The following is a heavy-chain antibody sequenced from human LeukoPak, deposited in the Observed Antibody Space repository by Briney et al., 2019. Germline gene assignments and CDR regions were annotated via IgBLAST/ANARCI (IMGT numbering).Heavy chain of an antibody. J-gene: IGHJ5*02. CDR1: GYTFTSYY. Sequence: ASVKVSCKASGYTFTSYYMHWVRQAPGQGLEWMGIINPSGGSTSYAQKFQGRVTMTRDMSTSTVYMELSSLRSEDTAVYYCARDFSRNWFGELFGFWAGGNWFDPWGQGTLVTVSS. CDR3: ARDFSRNWFGELFGFWAGGNWFDP. V-gene: IGHV1-46*01. D-gene: IGHD3-10*01. CDR2: INPSGGST.